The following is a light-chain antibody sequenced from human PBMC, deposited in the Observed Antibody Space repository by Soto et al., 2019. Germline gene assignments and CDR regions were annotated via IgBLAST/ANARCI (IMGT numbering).Light chain of an antibody. CDR1: ETVATN. CDR3: EQYFEWHPMT. J-gene: IGKJ1*01. Sequence: EVVMTQSPATLSVSPGERATLSCRASETVATNLAWYQQKPGQAPRLLISGASTRAAGISDRFRGSGSGTAFSLTISSLRSEDSGIYYCEQYFEWHPMTFGQGTKVEI. V-gene: IGKV3-15*01. CDR2: GAS.